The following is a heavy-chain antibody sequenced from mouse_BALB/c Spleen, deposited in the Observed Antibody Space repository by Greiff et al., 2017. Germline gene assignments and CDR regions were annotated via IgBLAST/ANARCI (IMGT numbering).Heavy chain of an antibody. D-gene: IGHD1-1*01. Sequence: VKLMESGPGLVAPSQSLSITCTVSGFSLTSYGVHWVRQPPGKGLEWLGVIWAGGSTNYNSALMSRLSISKDNSKSQVFLKMNSLQTDDTAMYYCARVPLRGAMDYWGQGTSVTVSS. V-gene: IGHV2-9*02. CDR1: GFSLTSYG. CDR3: ARVPLRGAMDY. CDR2: IWAGGST. J-gene: IGHJ4*01.